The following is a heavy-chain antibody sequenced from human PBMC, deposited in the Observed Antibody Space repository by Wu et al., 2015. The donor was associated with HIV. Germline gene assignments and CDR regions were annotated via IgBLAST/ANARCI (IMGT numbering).Heavy chain of an antibody. Sequence: QVQLVQSGAEVKKPGASVKVSCKASGYTFTSYGISWVRQAPGQGLEWMGWISAYNGNRKIPQKFEGRVILTTDTSTKTASLELRSLRSDDTAVYYCARDRGNGPLGLFDYWGQGTLVTVSS. CDR2: ISAYNGNR. V-gene: IGHV1-18*01. D-gene: IGHD3-10*01. CDR3: ARDRGNGPLGLFDY. CDR1: GYTFTSYG. J-gene: IGHJ4*02.